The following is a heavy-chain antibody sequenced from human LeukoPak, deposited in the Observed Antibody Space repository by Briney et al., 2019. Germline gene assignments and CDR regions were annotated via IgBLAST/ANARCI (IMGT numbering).Heavy chain of an antibody. J-gene: IGHJ4*02. CDR1: GFTFSSYG. CDR3: AKDLPSIHYYDSSGYSSTFDY. D-gene: IGHD3-22*01. CDR2: ISYDGSNK. V-gene: IGHV3-30*18. Sequence: GRSLRLSCAASGFTFSSYGMHWVRQAPGKGLEGLAVISYDGSNKYYADSVKGRFTISRDNSKNTLYLQMNSLIAEDTAVYHCAKDLPSIHYYDSSGYSSTFDYWGQGTLVTVSS.